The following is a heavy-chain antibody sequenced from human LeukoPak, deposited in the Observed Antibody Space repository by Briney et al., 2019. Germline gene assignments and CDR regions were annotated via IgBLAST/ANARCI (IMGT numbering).Heavy chain of an antibody. D-gene: IGHD3-3*01. CDR1: GFTFSSYA. V-gene: IGHV3-23*01. Sequence: PGGSLRLSCAASGFTFSSYAMSWVRQAPGKGLEWVSAISGSGGSTYYADSVKGRFTISRGNSKNTLYLQMNSLRAEDTAVYYCVKDFLSGYTSMVYWGQGTLVTVSS. J-gene: IGHJ4*02. CDR2: ISGSGGST. CDR3: VKDFLSGYTSMVY.